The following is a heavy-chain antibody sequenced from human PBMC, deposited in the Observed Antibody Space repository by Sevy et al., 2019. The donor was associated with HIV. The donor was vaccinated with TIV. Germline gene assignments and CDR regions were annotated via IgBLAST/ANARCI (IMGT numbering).Heavy chain of an antibody. CDR2: ISFSSNYT. J-gene: IGHJ4*02. V-gene: IGHV3-11*06. Sequence: GGSLRLSCSASGFTFSDYYMNWIRQAPGTGLEWISYISFSSNYTMYADSVTGRFTISRDNAKNSLYLQMNSLRAEDTAVYYCARGLVGANLGTDYWGQGSLVTVSS. CDR1: GFTFSDYY. CDR3: ARGLVGANLGTDY. D-gene: IGHD1-26*01.